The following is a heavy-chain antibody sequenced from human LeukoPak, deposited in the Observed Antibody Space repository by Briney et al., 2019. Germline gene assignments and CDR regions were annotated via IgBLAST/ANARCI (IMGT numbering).Heavy chain of an antibody. CDR3: ARDEYGSGSYPNWFDP. D-gene: IGHD3-10*01. Sequence: SGTLSLTCAVSGGSISSSNWWRWVRPPPGKGLEWIGEIYHSGSTNYNPSLKSRVTISVDQSKNQFSLKLSSVTAADTAVYYCARDEYGSGSYPNWFDPWGQGTLVTVSS. CDR1: GGSISSSNW. V-gene: IGHV4-4*02. CDR2: IYHSGST. J-gene: IGHJ5*02.